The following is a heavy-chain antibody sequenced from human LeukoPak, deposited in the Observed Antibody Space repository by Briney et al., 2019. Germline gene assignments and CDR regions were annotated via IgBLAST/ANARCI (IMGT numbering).Heavy chain of an antibody. J-gene: IGHJ4*02. CDR3: ARSGGDYLFFDD. Sequence: GGSLRLSCAASGFIFSNYWMSWVRQAPGKGLEWVANIKQDGSEKYYVDSVKGRFTISRDNAKNSVYMQMNSLRAEDTAVYFCARSGGDYLFFDDWGQGTLVTVSS. CDR1: GFIFSNYW. CDR2: IKQDGSEK. D-gene: IGHD2-21*02. V-gene: IGHV3-7*01.